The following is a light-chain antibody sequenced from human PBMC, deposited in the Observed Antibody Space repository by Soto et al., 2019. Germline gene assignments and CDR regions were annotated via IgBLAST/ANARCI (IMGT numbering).Light chain of an antibody. CDR2: GAA. Sequence: EIVLTHSPATLSLSPRQSATLSYTASQSVRSNLAWYQQKPGQAPRLLVYGAANRAPGIPDRFSGSGSGTEFTLTVSKLQSEEFALYYCHKHSSWPPGTFGQGTKVDIK. V-gene: IGKV3-15*01. J-gene: IGKJ1*01. CDR3: HKHSSWPPGT. CDR1: QSVRSN.